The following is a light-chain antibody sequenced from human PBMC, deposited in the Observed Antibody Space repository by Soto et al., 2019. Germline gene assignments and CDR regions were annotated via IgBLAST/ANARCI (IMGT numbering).Light chain of an antibody. CDR3: QQYHNSPRT. Sequence: EIVLTQSPGALSLSPGERATLSCRASQSVSSGSLAWYQQKPGQAPRLLIYAASARATGIPDRFSGSGSGTDFTLTVSRLEPEDFAVYYCQQYHNSPRTFGQGTKV. J-gene: IGKJ1*01. V-gene: IGKV3-20*01. CDR1: QSVSSGS. CDR2: AAS.